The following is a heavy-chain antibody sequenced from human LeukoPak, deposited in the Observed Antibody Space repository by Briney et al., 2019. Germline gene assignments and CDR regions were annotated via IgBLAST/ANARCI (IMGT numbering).Heavy chain of an antibody. CDR2: IIPILGIA. CDR3: AGIGGYEYYYMDV. CDR1: GGTFSSYT. V-gene: IGHV1-69*02. J-gene: IGHJ6*03. D-gene: IGHD2-15*01. Sequence: SVKVSCKASGGTFSSYTISWVRQAPGQGLEWMGRIIPILGIANYAQKFQGRVMITADKSTSTAYMELSSLRSEDTAVYYCAGIGGYEYYYMDVWGKGTTVTVSS.